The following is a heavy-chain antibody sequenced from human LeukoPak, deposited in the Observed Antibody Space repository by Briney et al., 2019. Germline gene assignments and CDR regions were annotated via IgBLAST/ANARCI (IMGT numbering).Heavy chain of an antibody. Sequence: SSQTLSLTCTVSGGSISSGDYYWGWIRQPPGKGLEWIGYIYYSGSTYYNPSLKSRVTISVDTSKNQFSLKLSSVTAADTAVYYCARGPQWELLPGYAFDIWGQGTMVTVSS. CDR2: IYYSGST. D-gene: IGHD1-26*01. CDR1: GGSISSGDYY. CDR3: ARGPQWELLPGYAFDI. V-gene: IGHV4-30-4*01. J-gene: IGHJ3*02.